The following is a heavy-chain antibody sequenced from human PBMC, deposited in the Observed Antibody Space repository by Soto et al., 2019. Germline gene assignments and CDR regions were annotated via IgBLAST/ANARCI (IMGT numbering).Heavy chain of an antibody. Sequence: GGSLRLSCEVSGFSFDNCAMSWVRQAPGKGLECVSSISGSGGSRKYADSVQGRFYISKVSSRNTVYLQMDSLRAEDTATYYCAKSVWNDVLGYLDVWGKGSTVTVSS. J-gene: IGHJ6*03. D-gene: IGHD1-1*01. CDR1: GFSFDNCA. V-gene: IGHV3-23*01. CDR2: ISGSGGSR. CDR3: AKSVWNDVLGYLDV.